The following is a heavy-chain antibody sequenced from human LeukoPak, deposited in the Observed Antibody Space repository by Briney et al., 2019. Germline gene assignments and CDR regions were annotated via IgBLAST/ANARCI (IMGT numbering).Heavy chain of an antibody. CDR2: IFPGDSAT. V-gene: IGHV5-51*01. D-gene: IGHD1/OR15-1a*01. CDR1: GYSFTTYW. CDR3: ATSESQTRFDY. J-gene: IGHJ4*02. Sequence: GESLKISCKASGYSFTTYWIGWLRQLPGEGLEWMGIIFPGDSATIYSPSFQGLVTISADKSINTAYLQWASLEASDTAIYYCATSESQTRFDYWGQGTLVTVSS.